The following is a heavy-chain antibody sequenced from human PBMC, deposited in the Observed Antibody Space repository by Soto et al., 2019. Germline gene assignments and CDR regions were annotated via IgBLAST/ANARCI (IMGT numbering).Heavy chain of an antibody. CDR3: ARAPSGATSYYFDY. V-gene: IGHV3-33*01. D-gene: IGHD1-26*01. Sequence: GGSLRLSCAASGFTFSSYGMHWVRQAPGKGLEWVAVIWYDGSNKYYADSVKGRFTISRDNSKNTLYLQMNSLRAEDTAVYYCARAPSGATSYYFDYWGQGTLVTVSS. J-gene: IGHJ4*02. CDR2: IWYDGSNK. CDR1: GFTFSSYG.